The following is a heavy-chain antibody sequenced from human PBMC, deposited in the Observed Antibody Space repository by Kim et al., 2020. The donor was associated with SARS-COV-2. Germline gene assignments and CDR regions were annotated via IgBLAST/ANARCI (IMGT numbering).Heavy chain of an antibody. CDR1: GYTFTGYF. CDR2: INPNSGGT. CDR3: ARSPLGYCSGGSCSLDAFDI. V-gene: IGHV1-2*05. D-gene: IGHD2-15*01. J-gene: IGHJ3*02. Sequence: ASVKVSCKASGYTFTGYFIHWVRQAPGQGLEWMGRINPNSGGTNSAQQFQDRFTMTTDTSTSTAYMELTNLRSDDTVIFYCARSPLGYCSGGSCSLDAFDIRGQGTLVTVTS.